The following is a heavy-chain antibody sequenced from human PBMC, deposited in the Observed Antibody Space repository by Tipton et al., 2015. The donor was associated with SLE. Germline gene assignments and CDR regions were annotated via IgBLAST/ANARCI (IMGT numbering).Heavy chain of an antibody. V-gene: IGHV4-61*02. J-gene: IGHJ3*02. Sequence: TLSLTCTVSGGSISSGSYSWSWIRQPAGKGLEWIGRIYISGSTKYNPSLKSRVTISVDTSKNQFSLKLSSVTAADAAVYYCARVIFGGAPKYTPPLRVRVPISVDTPKTQFPRPLGSVTAADAAVYYCARDPGVVGWVNDAFDIWGQGTMVTVSS. D-gene: IGHD3-3*01. CDR1: GGSISSGSYS. CDR2: IYISGST. CDR3: ARVIFGGAPKYTPPLRVRVPISVDTPKTQFPRPLGSVTAADAAVYYCARDPGVVGWVNDAFDI.